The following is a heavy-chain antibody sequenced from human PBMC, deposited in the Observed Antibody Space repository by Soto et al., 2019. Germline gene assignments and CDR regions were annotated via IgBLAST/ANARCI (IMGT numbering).Heavy chain of an antibody. D-gene: IGHD6-13*01. Sequence: EVQLLESGGGLAQPGGSLRLSCAASGFTFTNYAMSWVRQAPGQGLEWVSGITASGGTTYYGDSVKGRFTISRYNSRNTVYLQMDGLRAEDTAVYYCAKVFTPGYSSAWFADYWGLGTLVTVSS. CDR2: ITASGGTT. V-gene: IGHV3-23*01. J-gene: IGHJ4*01. CDR3: AKVFTPGYSSAWFADY. CDR1: GFTFTNYA.